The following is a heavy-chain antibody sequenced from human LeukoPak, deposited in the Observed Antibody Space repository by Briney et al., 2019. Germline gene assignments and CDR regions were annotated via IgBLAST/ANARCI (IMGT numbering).Heavy chain of an antibody. Sequence: GGSLRLSCAASGFTFSNYWMHWVRQAPGKGLEWVSGISWNSGSIGYADSVKGRFTISRDNAKNSLYLQMNSLRAEDTALYYCAKDSLTGPDYYYYMDVWGKGTTVTISS. J-gene: IGHJ6*03. CDR1: GFTFSNYW. V-gene: IGHV3-9*01. CDR2: ISWNSGSI. D-gene: IGHD1-14*01. CDR3: AKDSLTGPDYYYYMDV.